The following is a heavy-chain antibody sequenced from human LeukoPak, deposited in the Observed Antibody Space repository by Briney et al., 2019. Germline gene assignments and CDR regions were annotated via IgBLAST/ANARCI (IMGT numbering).Heavy chain of an antibody. D-gene: IGHD2-15*01. V-gene: IGHV5-51*01. CDR3: ARLPGYCTGGSCYFDY. CDR1: GYSFTNYW. J-gene: IGHJ4*02. Sequence: GESLQISCKGSGYSFTNYWIGWVRQMPGKGLEWMGIIYPGDSNTRYSPSLQGQVTFSADTSISTTYLQWSSMKASDTAMYYCARLPGYCTGGSCYFDYWGQGTLVTVSS. CDR2: IYPGDSNT.